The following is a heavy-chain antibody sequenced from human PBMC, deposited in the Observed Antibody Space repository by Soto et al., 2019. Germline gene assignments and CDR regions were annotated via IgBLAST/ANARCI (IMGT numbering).Heavy chain of an antibody. J-gene: IGHJ6*02. CDR1: GGTFSNYA. Sequence: SVKISCKASGGTFSNYAISWVRQAPGQGLEWMGGIIPIFGTANYAQKFQGRVTITADESTSTAYMELSSLRSEDTAVYYCARSRDGYTRDYYGMDVCREGTTLTASS. D-gene: IGHD5-12*01. CDR3: ARSRDGYTRDYYGMDV. V-gene: IGHV1-69*13. CDR2: IIPIFGTA.